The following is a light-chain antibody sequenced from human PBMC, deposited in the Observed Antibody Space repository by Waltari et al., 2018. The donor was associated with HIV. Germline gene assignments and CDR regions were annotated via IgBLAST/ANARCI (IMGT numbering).Light chain of an antibody. J-gene: IGLJ3*02. CDR2: SNN. V-gene: IGLV1-44*01. CDR3: AAWDDSLNGWV. Sequence: SVLTTPSSPPGTPGQRVAVYCSGSRYNIARNPVHCYQQLPGTAPKLLVDSNNQRPSGVPYRISGSKSGTSASLAISGLQSEDEADYYCAAWDDSLNGWVFGGGTKLTVL. CDR1: RYNIARNP.